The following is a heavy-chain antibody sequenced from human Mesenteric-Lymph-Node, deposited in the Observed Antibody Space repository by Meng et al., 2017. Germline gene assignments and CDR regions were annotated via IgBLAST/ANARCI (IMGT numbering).Heavy chain of an antibody. Sequence: VQLVESGGGVVQPGRSLRLSCAASGFTFSSYAMHWVRQAPGKGLEWVAVISYDGSNKYYADSVKGRFTISRDNSKNTLYLQMNSLRAEDTAVYYCARDSNCFDYWGQGTLVTVSS. CDR2: ISYDGSNK. CDR1: GFTFSSYA. V-gene: IGHV3-30*01. J-gene: IGHJ4*02. CDR3: ARDSNCFDY.